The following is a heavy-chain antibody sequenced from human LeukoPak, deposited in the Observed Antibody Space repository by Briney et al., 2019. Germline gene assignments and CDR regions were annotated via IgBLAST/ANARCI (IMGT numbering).Heavy chain of an antibody. CDR2: ISYDGSNK. CDR1: GFTFSSYA. V-gene: IGHV3-30*04. J-gene: IGHJ4*02. D-gene: IGHD6-13*01. Sequence: PGGSLRLSCAASGFTFSSYAMHWVRQAPGKGLEWVAVISYDGSNKYYADSVKGRFTISRDNSKNTLYLQMDSLRAEDTAVYYCAKEITAVGTRGPDYWGQGTLVTVSS. CDR3: AKEITAVGTRGPDY.